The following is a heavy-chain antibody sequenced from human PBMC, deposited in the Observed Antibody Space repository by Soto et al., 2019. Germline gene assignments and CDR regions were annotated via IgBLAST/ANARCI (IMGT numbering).Heavy chain of an antibody. CDR1: GGTFSNFA. J-gene: IGHJ6*02. Sequence: SMKVSWKASGGTFSNFAISWVRQAPGQGLDWMGAIIPVYDTAKYAQKFQDRLTITADESTSTAYMELRSLRSEDTAVYYCARDDNSGFFIGYYGLDVWGQGTTVTVSS. CDR3: ARDDNSGFFIGYYGLDV. V-gene: IGHV1-69*13. CDR2: IIPVYDTA. D-gene: IGHD6-19*01.